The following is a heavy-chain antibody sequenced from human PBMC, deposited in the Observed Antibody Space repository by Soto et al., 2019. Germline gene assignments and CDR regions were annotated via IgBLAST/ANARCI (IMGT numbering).Heavy chain of an antibody. CDR3: ARDTDPLYYYYYGMDV. CDR2: IYYSGST. J-gene: IGHJ6*02. CDR1: GGSISSYY. Sequence: PSETLSLTCTVSGGSISSYYWSWIRQPPGKGLEWIGYIYYSGSTNYNPSLKSRVTISVDTSKNQFSLKLSSVTAADTAVYYCARDTDPLYYYYYGMDVWGQGTTVTVSS. D-gene: IGHD4-4*01. V-gene: IGHV4-59*01.